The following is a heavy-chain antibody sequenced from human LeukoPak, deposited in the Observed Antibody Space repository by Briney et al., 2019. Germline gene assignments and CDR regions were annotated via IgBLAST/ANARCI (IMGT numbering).Heavy chain of an antibody. CDR1: GFTFSSYE. CDR3: AREVKAVPGSESFDY. CDR2: MTKIGTTI. D-gene: IGHD6-19*01. V-gene: IGHV3-48*03. Sequence: GGSLRLSCAASGFTFSSYEMNWVRQAPGKGLKWVSYMTKIGTTIYYADSVKGRFTISRDNAKNSLYLQMNSLRAEDTAVYYCAREVKAVPGSESFDYWGQGTLVSVLS. J-gene: IGHJ4*02.